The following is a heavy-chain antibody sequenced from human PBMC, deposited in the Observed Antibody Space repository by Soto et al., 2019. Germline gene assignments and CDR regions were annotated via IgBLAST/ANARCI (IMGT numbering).Heavy chain of an antibody. V-gene: IGHV4-59*08. J-gene: IGHJ5*02. CDR3: ARTPIGSCNGVTSSNWFDP. CDR2: VYYSGNS. Sequence: SETLSLTCTVSGGSISSDYWSWIRQPPGKGLEWIGYVYYSGNSYLKPSLRSRVTISLGASKNQFSLKMRSVTAADTAVHYCARTPIGSCNGVTSSNWFDPWGQGTLVTV. D-gene: IGHD2-15*01. CDR1: GGSISSDY.